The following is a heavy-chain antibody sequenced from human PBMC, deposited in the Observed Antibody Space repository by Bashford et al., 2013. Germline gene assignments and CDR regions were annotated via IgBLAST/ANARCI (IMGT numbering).Heavy chain of an antibody. V-gene: IGHV1-2*02. Sequence: ASVKVSCKASGYTFSDYYLHWVRQAPGQGLEWMGWINPNPNSGATKYAEMFQGRVTMTRDTSISTAYMELSSLRSDDTAVYYCALLMDYGDHYGMDVWGQGTTVTVSS. CDR2: INPNPNSGAT. CDR1: GYTFSDYY. D-gene: IGHD4-17*01. J-gene: IGHJ6*02. CDR3: ALLMDYGDHYGMDV.